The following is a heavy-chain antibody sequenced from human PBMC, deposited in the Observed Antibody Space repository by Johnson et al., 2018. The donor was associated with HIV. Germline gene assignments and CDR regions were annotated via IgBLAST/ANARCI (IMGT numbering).Heavy chain of an antibody. CDR3: AGLAVRGSAGAFDS. J-gene: IGHJ3*02. CDR1: GFSFSNYA. CDR2: ISYDGGTT. V-gene: IGHV3-30-3*01. D-gene: IGHD3-10*01. Sequence: QVQLVESGGGVVQPERSLRLSCAASGFSFSNYAIHWVRQAPGQGLECVAAISYDGGTTYYSDSVKGRFTISRDNSNNTLYVQLNSLRAEDTALYYCAGLAVRGSAGAFDSWGQGTMVTVSS.